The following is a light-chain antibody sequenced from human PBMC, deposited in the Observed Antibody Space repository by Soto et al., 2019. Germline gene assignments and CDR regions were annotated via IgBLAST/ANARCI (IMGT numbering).Light chain of an antibody. CDR1: SSNIGNNY. V-gene: IGLV1-51*01. CDR2: DND. Sequence: QSVLTQPPSVSAAPGQKVTISCSGSSSNIGNNYVSWYQQLPGTAPKLLIYDNDKRPSGIPDRFSGSKSGTSATLGITGLQTGDEADYYCSSYTSSRGVFGTGTKLTVL. J-gene: IGLJ1*01. CDR3: SSYTSSRGV.